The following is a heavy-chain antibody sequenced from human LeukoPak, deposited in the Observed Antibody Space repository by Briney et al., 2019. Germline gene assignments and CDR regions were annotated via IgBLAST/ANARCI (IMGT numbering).Heavy chain of an antibody. Sequence: PGGSLRLSCAASGFTFSSYGMHWVRRAPGKGLEWVAVIWYDGSNKYYADSVKGRFTISRDNSKNTLYLQMNSLRAEDTAVYYCASSVAGTDATGDYWGQGTLVTVSS. CDR3: ASSVAGTDATGDY. CDR2: IWYDGSNK. D-gene: IGHD6-19*01. J-gene: IGHJ4*02. CDR1: GFTFSSYG. V-gene: IGHV3-33*01.